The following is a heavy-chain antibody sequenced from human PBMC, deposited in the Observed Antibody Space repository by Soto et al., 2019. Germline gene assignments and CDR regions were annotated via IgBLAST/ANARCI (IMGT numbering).Heavy chain of an antibody. CDR3: ARDGKATVTTAYYYGMDV. V-gene: IGHV1-69*13. Sequence: ASVKVSCKASGGTFSSYAISWVRQAPGQGLEWMGGIIPIFGTANYAQKFQGRVTITADESTSTAYMELSSLRSEDTAVYYCARDGKATVTTAYYYGMDVWGQGTTVTVSS. J-gene: IGHJ6*02. CDR1: GGTFSSYA. CDR2: IIPIFGTA. D-gene: IGHD4-17*01.